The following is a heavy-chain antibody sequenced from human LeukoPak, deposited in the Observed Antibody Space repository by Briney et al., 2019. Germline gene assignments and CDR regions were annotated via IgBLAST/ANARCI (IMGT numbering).Heavy chain of an antibody. Sequence: PSETLSLTCAVYGGSFSGYYWSWIRQPPGKGLEWMGEINHSGSTNYNPSLTSRVTISVDTSKNQFSLKLSSVTAADTAVYYCARDGYCSGGSCYTVNWYFDLWGRGTLVTVSS. CDR2: INHSGST. CDR1: GGSFSGYY. V-gene: IGHV4-34*01. CDR3: ARDGYCSGGSCYTVNWYFDL. D-gene: IGHD2-15*01. J-gene: IGHJ2*01.